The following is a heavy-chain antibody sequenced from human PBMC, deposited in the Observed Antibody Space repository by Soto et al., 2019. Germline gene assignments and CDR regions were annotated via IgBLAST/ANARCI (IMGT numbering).Heavy chain of an antibody. Sequence: EVQLVESGGGLVQPGGSLRLSCAASGFTFNAYWMTWVRQAPGKGLEWVANINRDGTEKNYVDSVKARFTVSRDNAKNSLHLQMYSLRAEDTAVYYCVRDRTEYGSYGSSYYDVFDIWGQGTKVSVSS. D-gene: IGHD6-6*01. CDR2: INRDGTEK. V-gene: IGHV3-7*05. CDR3: VRDRTEYGSYGSSYYDVFDI. J-gene: IGHJ3*02. CDR1: GFTFNAYW.